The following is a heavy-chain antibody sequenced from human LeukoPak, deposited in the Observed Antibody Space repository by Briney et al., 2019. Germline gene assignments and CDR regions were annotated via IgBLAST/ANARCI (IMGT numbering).Heavy chain of an antibody. CDR1: GGPINSGNFH. J-gene: IGHJ4*02. D-gene: IGHD3-9*01. V-gene: IGHV4-61*02. Sequence: KPSETLSLTCAVSGGPINSGNFHWSWVRRPVGKGLEWIGRSDSGGSTSLNPALMSRVSISLDTSRNQFSLHLRSMTAADTAVYYCARFRPGSRYQLTYYFESWGRGKLVTVSS. CDR3: ARFRPGSRYQLTYYFES. CDR2: SDSGGST.